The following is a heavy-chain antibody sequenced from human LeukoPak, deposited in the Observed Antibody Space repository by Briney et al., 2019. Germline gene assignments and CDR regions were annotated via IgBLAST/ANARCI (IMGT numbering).Heavy chain of an antibody. D-gene: IGHD3-22*01. J-gene: IGHJ4*02. CDR1: GGSFSGYY. CDR3: ASSSSGLHDY. V-gene: IGHV4-34*01. Sequence: PSETLSLTCAVYGGSFSGYYWSWIRQPPGKGLEWIGEINHSGSTNYNPSLKSRVTISVDTPKNQFSLKLSSVTAADTAVYYCASSSSGLHDYWGQGTLVTVSS. CDR2: INHSGST.